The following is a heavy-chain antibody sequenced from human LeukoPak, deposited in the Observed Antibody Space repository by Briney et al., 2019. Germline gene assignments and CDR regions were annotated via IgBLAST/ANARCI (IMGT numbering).Heavy chain of an antibody. CDR3: ARDGELEWELLDY. V-gene: IGHV1-46*01. J-gene: IGHJ4*02. Sequence: ASVKVSCKASGYTFTSNYIHWVRQAPGQGLEWMGMIYPRDGSTSYAQKFQGRVTVTRDTSTSTVHMELSGLRSEDTAVYYCARDGELEWELLDYWGQGTLVTVSS. D-gene: IGHD1-26*01. CDR2: IYPRDGST. CDR1: GYTFTSNY.